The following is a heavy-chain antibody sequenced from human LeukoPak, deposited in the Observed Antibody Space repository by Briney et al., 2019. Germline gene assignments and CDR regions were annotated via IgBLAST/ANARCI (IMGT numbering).Heavy chain of an antibody. CDR1: GGSISSGGYY. Sequence: PSETLSLTCTVSGGSISSGGYYWSWIRQHPGKGLEWIGYIYYSGSTNYNPSLKSRVTMSVDTSKNQFSLKLSSVTAADTAVYYCAREQGANYDYVWGGYPARARFGYWGQGTLVTVSS. V-gene: IGHV4-61*08. D-gene: IGHD3-16*02. CDR2: IYYSGST. CDR3: AREQGANYDYVWGGYPARARFGY. J-gene: IGHJ4*02.